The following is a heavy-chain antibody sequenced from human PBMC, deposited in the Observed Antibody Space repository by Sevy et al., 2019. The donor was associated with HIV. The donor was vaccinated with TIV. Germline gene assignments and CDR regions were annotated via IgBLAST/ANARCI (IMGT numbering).Heavy chain of an antibody. CDR2: IAYDGSNK. CDR3: ARPRFLEWLSSAAFDI. J-gene: IGHJ3*02. V-gene: IGHV3-30*04. D-gene: IGHD3-3*01. CDR1: GFVFSSCA. Sequence: GGSLRLSCTASGFVFSSCAMHWVRQAPGKGLEWVAFIAYDGSNKNYADSVKGRFTLARDNSKNTLYLQMNSLGAEDTAVYYCARPRFLEWLSSAAFDIWGQGTMVTVSS.